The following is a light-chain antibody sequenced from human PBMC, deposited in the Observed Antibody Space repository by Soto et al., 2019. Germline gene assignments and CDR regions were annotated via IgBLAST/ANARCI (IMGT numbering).Light chain of an antibody. V-gene: IGKV3-20*01. CDR1: QSVGSVY. J-gene: IGKJ4*02. CDR2: GTS. Sequence: EIMLTQSPGTMSLSPGERATLSCRASQSVGSVYLAWYQQKPGQAPRLLIYGTSNTATGVPNRFSGSGAGTDFTLTISRLEPEDFAVYYCQQYDTYPLTFGGGTKVELK. CDR3: QQYDTYPLT.